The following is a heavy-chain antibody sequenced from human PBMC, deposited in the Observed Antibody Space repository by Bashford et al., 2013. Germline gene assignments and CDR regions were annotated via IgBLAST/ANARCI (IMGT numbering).Heavy chain of an antibody. Sequence: VASVKVSCKASGYTFTGYFMHWVRQAPGQGPEWMGWINPNSGGTKYAQKFQDRITMTRDTSISTLYMELSNLRSDDTAVYYCARWPRGYSNAYRQQNSWFDPWAREPWSTVSS. CDR2: INPNSGGT. J-gene: IGHJ5*02. V-gene: IGHV1-2*02. CDR1: GYTFTGYF. CDR3: ARWPRGYSNAYRQQNSWFDP. D-gene: IGHD5-12*01.